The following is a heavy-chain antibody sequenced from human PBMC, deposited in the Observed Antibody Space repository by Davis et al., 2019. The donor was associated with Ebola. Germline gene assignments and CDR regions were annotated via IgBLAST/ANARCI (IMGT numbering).Heavy chain of an antibody. Sequence: GESLKISCAASGFTFSGSAMHWVRQASGKGLEWVGRIRSKANSYATAYAASVKGRFTISRDDSKNTVYLQMNSLKTEDTAVYYCTSSYYYDSSGYYDYWGQGTLVTVSS. J-gene: IGHJ4*02. D-gene: IGHD3-22*01. CDR3: TSSYYYDSSGYYDY. V-gene: IGHV3-73*01. CDR1: GFTFSGSA. CDR2: IRSKANSYAT.